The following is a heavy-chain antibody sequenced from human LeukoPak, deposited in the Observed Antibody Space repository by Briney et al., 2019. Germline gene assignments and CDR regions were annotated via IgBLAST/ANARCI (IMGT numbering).Heavy chain of an antibody. V-gene: IGHV3-20*01. J-gene: IGHJ4*02. Sequence: MXXXXXAPGKGLEWVSGTNWNGGSTGYADSVTGRFIISRDNAKNCLYLQMNSLRAEDTALYHCARVHTAGGYSGTDYWGQGTLVTVSA. CDR3: ARVHTAGGYSGTDY. D-gene: IGHD1-26*01. CDR2: TNWNGGST.